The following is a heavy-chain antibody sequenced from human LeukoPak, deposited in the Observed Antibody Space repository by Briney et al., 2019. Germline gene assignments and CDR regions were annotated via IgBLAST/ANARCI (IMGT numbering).Heavy chain of an antibody. V-gene: IGHV4-61*02. CDR2: FHTSGST. CDR3: ARRLDYDILTGFDY. Sequence: SQTLSLTCTVSGGSLSSGSYYGGWIRQPPGKGLEWIGRFHTSGSTIYNPSLKSRVSISLDTSKNQFSLKLSSVTAADTAVYYCARRLDYDILTGFDYWGQGTLVTVSS. J-gene: IGHJ4*02. CDR1: GGSLSSGSYY. D-gene: IGHD3-9*01.